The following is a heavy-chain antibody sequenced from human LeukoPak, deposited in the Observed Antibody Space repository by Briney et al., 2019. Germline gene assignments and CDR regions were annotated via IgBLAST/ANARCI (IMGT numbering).Heavy chain of an antibody. CDR2: IKQDGTEK. CDR1: GFTFSNYW. CDR3: ARENNWNSPYYFDY. V-gene: IGHV3-7*01. Sequence: PGGSLRLSCAASGFTFSNYWMSWVRQAPGKGLEWVANIKQDGTEKNYVDSVKGRFTISRDNAKHSLYLLMNSLIDEDTAVYYCARENNWNSPYYFDYWGQGTLVTVSS. J-gene: IGHJ4*02. D-gene: IGHD1-7*01.